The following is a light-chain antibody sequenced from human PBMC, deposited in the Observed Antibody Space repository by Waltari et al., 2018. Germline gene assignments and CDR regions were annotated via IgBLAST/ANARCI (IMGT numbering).Light chain of an antibody. J-gene: IGLJ3*02. CDR1: SPKIGGND. CDR2: DDN. V-gene: IGLV1-51*02. Sequence: QSLLTQPPSLSAAPGQRVTIYCSGTSPKIGGNDVFWYQQFPGKAPRLLIYDDNRRPAGIPDRFSGSKSATSASLAISRLQTGDEADYYCGTWDSSLAVWMFGGGTRLTVL. CDR3: GTWDSSLAVWM.